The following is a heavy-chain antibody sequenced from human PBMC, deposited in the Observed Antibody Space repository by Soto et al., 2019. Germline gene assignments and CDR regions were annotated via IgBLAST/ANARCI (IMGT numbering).Heavy chain of an antibody. J-gene: IGHJ3*02. CDR2: ISYDGSNK. D-gene: IGHD3-22*01. Sequence: GGSLRLSCAASGFTFSSYAMHWVRQAPGKGLEWVAVISYDGSNKYYADSVKGRFTISRDNSKNTLYLQMNSLRAEDTAVYYCARLVVITTHDAFDIWGQGTMVTVSS. V-gene: IGHV3-30-3*01. CDR1: GFTFSSYA. CDR3: ARLVVITTHDAFDI.